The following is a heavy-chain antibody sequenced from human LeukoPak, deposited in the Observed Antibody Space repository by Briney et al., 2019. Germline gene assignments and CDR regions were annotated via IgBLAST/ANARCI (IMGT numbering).Heavy chain of an antibody. D-gene: IGHD6-13*01. CDR1: GGSISSISYY. Sequence: SETLSLTCTVSGGSISSISYYWGWIRQPPGKGLEWIGSIYYSGSTYYNPSLKSRVTISVDTSKNQFSLKLSSVTAADTAVYYCAREGRIAAAGTIDYWGQGTLVTVSS. V-gene: IGHV4-39*07. CDR3: AREGRIAAAGTIDY. CDR2: IYYSGST. J-gene: IGHJ4*02.